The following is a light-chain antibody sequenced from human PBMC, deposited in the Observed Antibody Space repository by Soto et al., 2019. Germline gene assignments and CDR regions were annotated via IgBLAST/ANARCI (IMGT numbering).Light chain of an antibody. V-gene: IGKV1-9*01. CDR2: LAS. CDR1: QGIRNY. J-gene: IGKJ4*01. Sequence: IQLTQSPSSLSASVGDRVTITCRASQGIRNYLAWYQQKPGKAPNLLIYLASTLQGGVPSRFSGSGSGKDFSLTISRLQPEDVATYYCQYLNSFPLTFGGGTKVELK. CDR3: QYLNSFPLT.